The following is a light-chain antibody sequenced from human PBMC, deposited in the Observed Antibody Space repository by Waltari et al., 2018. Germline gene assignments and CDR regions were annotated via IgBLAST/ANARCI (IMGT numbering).Light chain of an antibody. V-gene: IGLV1-40*01. CDR1: SSNIGAGYD. Sequence: QSGLTQPPSVSGAPGQRVTISCTGSSSNIGAGYDVHWYRQLPGTTPQLLIYGNNNRPAGIPDRFAGSKSGTSASLAITGRQAEDEADYYCQSSDSSLRVVFGGGTRLTVL. J-gene: IGLJ2*01. CDR3: QSSDSSLRVV. CDR2: GNN.